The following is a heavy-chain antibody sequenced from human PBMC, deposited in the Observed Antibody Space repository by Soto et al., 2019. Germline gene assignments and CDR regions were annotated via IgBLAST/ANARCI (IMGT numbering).Heavy chain of an antibody. J-gene: IGHJ4*02. Sequence: QMQLVQSGAEVKKTGPSVTVSCKALGNTFTYRYLHWVRQAPGQALEWMGWITPFNGDVHYAQKFQERVTITRDTSINTAYMRMSSLRSEDTAMYYCASGGAGSGPFTWELPDHWGQGTRVTVSS. CDR3: ASGGAGSGPFTWELPDH. D-gene: IGHD1-26*01. CDR1: GNTFTYRY. V-gene: IGHV1-45*02. CDR2: ITPFNGDV.